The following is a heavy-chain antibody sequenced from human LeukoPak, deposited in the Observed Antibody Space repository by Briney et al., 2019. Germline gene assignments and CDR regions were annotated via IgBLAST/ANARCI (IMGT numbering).Heavy chain of an antibody. J-gene: IGHJ4*02. CDR2: IYYSGST. Sequence: SETLSLTCTVSGGSISSSGYYWGWIRQPPGKGLEWIGTIYYSGSTYYNPSLKSRVTISVDTSKNQFSLKLSSVTAADTAVYYCARHGDRYYDILTGRYLFDYWGQGTLVTVSS. V-gene: IGHV4-39*01. D-gene: IGHD3-9*01. CDR1: GGSISSSGYY. CDR3: ARHGDRYYDILTGRYLFDY.